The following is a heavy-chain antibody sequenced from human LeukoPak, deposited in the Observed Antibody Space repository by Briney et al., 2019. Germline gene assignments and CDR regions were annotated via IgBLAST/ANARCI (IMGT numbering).Heavy chain of an antibody. V-gene: IGHV4-34*01. CDR2: INHSGST. D-gene: IGHD3-3*01. CDR1: GGSFSGYY. CDR3: ARGHRDYDFWSGYLRGDFDP. Sequence: SETLSLTCAVYGGSFSGYYWSWIRQPPGKGLEWIGEINHSGSTNSNPSLKSRVTISVDTSKNQLSLKLSSVTAADTAVYYCARGHRDYDFWSGYLRGDFDPWGQGTLVTVSS. J-gene: IGHJ5*02.